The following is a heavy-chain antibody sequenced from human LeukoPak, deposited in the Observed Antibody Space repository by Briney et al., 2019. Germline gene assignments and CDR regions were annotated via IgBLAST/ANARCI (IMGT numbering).Heavy chain of an antibody. CDR1: GFTFSTYT. CDR2: ISSSSTYT. D-gene: IGHD4-17*01. J-gene: IGHJ4*02. V-gene: IGHV3-21*01. Sequence: WGSLRLSCAASGFTFSTYTMNWVRQAPGKGLEWVSSISSSSTYTYYADSVKGRFTISRDNAKNSLYLHLNSLRPEDTAVYYCARDEGTTEYYFDYWGQGTLVPVSS. CDR3: ARDEGTTEYYFDY.